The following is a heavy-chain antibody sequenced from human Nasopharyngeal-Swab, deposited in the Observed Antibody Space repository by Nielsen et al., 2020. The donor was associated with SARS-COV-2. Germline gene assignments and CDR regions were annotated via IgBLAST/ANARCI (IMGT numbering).Heavy chain of an antibody. V-gene: IGHV3-23*01. CDR1: GFTFRTYG. Sequence: GGSLRLSCAASGFTFRTYGMSWVRQAPGKGLEWVAAIVGSGDISGSGGSTYYADSVKGRFTISRDNSKNTLSLQMNSLRAEDTAVYYCAKDLRGPYFFWGQGTLVTVSS. J-gene: IGHJ4*02. D-gene: IGHD2/OR15-2a*01. CDR3: AKDLRGPYFF. CDR2: IVGSGDISGSGGST.